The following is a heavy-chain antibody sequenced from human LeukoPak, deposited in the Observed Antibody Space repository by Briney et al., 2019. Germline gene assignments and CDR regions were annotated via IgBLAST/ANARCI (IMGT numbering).Heavy chain of an antibody. CDR1: GGSFSGYY. CDR3: ATWYSSSWYGGGFDY. Sequence: SETLSLTCAVYGGSFSGYYWSWIRQHPGKGLEWIGEVNHSGSTNYNPSLKSRVTISVDTSKNQFSLKLSSVTAADTAVYYCATWYSSSWYGGGFDYWGQGTLVTVSS. D-gene: IGHD6-13*01. CDR2: VNHSGST. V-gene: IGHV4-34*01. J-gene: IGHJ4*02.